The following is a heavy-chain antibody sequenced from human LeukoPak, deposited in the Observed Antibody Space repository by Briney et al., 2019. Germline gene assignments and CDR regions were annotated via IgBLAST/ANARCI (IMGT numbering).Heavy chain of an antibody. CDR1: GYTFTSYG. CDR2: ISAYNGNT. J-gene: IGHJ4*02. CDR3: ATSYDFWSGLDY. V-gene: IGHV1-18*01. D-gene: IGHD3-3*01. Sequence: ASVKVSCKASGYTFTSYGISWVRQAPGQGLEWMGWISAYNGNTNYAQKLQGRVTMTTDTSTSTAYMELRSLRSDDPAVYYCATSYDFWSGLDYWGQGTLVTVSA.